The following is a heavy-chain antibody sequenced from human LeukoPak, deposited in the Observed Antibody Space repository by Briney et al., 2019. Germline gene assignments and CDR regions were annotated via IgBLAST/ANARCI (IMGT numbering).Heavy chain of an antibody. CDR3: TRGGSYFEK. CDR1: GYGFKRYS. J-gene: IGHJ4*02. Sequence: GGSLRLSCVGSGYGFKRYSMNWVRQAPGKGLEWIAYITSSSSSIFYAASVRGRFTISRDNARNSLWLQMNSLRDEDTAVYYCTRGGSYFEKWGQGSLVTV. CDR2: ITSSSSSI. V-gene: IGHV3-48*02. D-gene: IGHD3-10*01.